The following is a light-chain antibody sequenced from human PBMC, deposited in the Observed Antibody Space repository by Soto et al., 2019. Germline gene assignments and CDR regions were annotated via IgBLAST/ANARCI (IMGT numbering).Light chain of an antibody. V-gene: IGKV1-17*01. CDR2: AAS. J-gene: IGKJ1*01. CDR3: LQHSTCPLT. CDR1: QGIRND. Sequence: DIQMTQFTSSLSASVGDRVTITCRASQGIRNDLAWYQQKPGKAPKRLIYAASSLQSGGPSRFSGSGSGTEFALAISSLQPEDFATFSCLQHSTCPLTFGQGTKVEIK.